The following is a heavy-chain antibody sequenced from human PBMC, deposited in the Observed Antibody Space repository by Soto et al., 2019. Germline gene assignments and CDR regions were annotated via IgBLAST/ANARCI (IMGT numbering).Heavy chain of an antibody. CDR2: IYYNGST. Sequence: PSETLSLTCTVSGGSISSGDYYWSWIRQPPGKGLEWIGYIYYNGSTYYNPSLKSRVTISADTSKNQFSLKVSSVTAADTAVYYCARYSGGYDYWGQGTLVTVSS. V-gene: IGHV4-30-4*02. D-gene: IGHD1-26*01. CDR1: GGSISSGDYY. CDR3: ARYSGGYDY. J-gene: IGHJ4*02.